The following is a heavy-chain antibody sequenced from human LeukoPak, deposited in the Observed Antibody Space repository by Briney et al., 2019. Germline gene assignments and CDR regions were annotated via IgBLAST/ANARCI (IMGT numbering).Heavy chain of an antibody. CDR1: GFTFSSYG. D-gene: IGHD3-22*01. CDR2: IRYDGSNK. V-gene: IGHV3-30*02. CDR3: AREGSSGYGLDY. Sequence: GGSLRLSCAASGFTFSSYGMHWVRQAPGKGLEWVAFIRYDGSNKYYADSVKGRFTISRDNSKNSLYLQMNSLRAEDTAVYYCAREGSSGYGLDYWGQGTLVTVSS. J-gene: IGHJ4*02.